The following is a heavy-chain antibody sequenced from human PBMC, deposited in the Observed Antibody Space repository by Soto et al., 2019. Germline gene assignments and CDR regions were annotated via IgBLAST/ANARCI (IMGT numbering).Heavy chain of an antibody. CDR1: GFTFNIYA. J-gene: IGHJ6*02. D-gene: IGHD6-25*01. CDR3: ARPVAAFYYYGMDV. CDR2: ISFDGTKK. V-gene: IGHV3-30-3*01. Sequence: GGSLRLSCAASGFTFNIYALHWVRQAPGKGLEWVAVISFDGTKKYYSDSVKGRFTISRDNLKNTLYLQMNNLRVEDAAVYYCARPVAAFYYYGMDVWGQGTTVTVSS.